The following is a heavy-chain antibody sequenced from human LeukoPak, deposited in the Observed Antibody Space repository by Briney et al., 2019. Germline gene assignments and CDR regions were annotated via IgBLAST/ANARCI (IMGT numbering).Heavy chain of an antibody. V-gene: IGHV4-59*01. J-gene: IGHJ4*02. CDR2: IYYSGST. D-gene: IGHD3-9*01. Sequence: PSETLSLTCTVSGGSISSYYWSWIRQPPGKGLEWIGYIYYSGSTNYNPSLKSRVTISVDTSKNQFSLELSSVTAADTAVYYCARGDYDILTGYYNLDYWGQGTLVTVSS. CDR1: GGSISSYY. CDR3: ARGDYDILTGYYNLDY.